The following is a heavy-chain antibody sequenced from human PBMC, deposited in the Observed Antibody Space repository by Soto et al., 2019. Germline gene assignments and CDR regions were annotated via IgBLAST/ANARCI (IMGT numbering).Heavy chain of an antibody. D-gene: IGHD3-3*01. CDR1: VDSFTSYW. Sequence: GESLKISFKGSVDSFTSYWVCGVRHMPGKGLGWMGIFCPGDADTRYSPSFQGQVTISADKSISTAYLQWSSLKASDTAMYYCARLGYYDFWSPDEADYYCYYGMDVWGQGTTVTVSS. J-gene: IGHJ6*02. V-gene: IGHV5-51*01. CDR2: FCPGDADT. CDR3: ARLGYYDFWSPDEADYYCYYGMDV.